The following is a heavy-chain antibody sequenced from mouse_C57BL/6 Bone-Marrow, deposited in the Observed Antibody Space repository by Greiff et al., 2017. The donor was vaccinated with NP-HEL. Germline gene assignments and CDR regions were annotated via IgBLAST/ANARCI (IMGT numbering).Heavy chain of an antibody. V-gene: IGHV1-61*01. D-gene: IGHD1-1*01. Sequence: QVQLKQSGAELVRPGSSVKLSCKASGYTFTSYWMDWVKQRPGQGLEWIGNIYPSDSETHYNQKFKDKATLTVDKSSSTAYMQLSSLTSEDSAVYYCARSYYYGSSYVFAYWGQGTLVTVSA. CDR3: ARSYYYGSSYVFAY. CDR1: GYTFTSYW. CDR2: IYPSDSET. J-gene: IGHJ3*01.